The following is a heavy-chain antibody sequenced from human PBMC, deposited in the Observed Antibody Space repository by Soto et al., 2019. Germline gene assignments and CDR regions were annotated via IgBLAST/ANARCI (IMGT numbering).Heavy chain of an antibody. CDR2: INPNCGST. CDR1: GGTFSSYA. CDR3: ARTSMIVVVMNWFGP. Sequence: ASVKVSCKASGGTFSSYAISWVRQAPGQGLEWMGWINPNCGSTNYAQKFQGRVTMTRDTSISTVYMELSRLRSDDTAVYYCARTSMIVVVMNWFGPWGQGTLVTVSS. J-gene: IGHJ5*02. V-gene: IGHV1-2*02. D-gene: IGHD3-22*01.